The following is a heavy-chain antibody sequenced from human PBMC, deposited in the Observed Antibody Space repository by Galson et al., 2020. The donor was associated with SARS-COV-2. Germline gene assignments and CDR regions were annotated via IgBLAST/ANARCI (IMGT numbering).Heavy chain of an antibody. V-gene: IGHV3-66*01. J-gene: IGHJ4*02. CDR3: ARSDGMYYFDY. D-gene: IGHD2-21*02. Sequence: GESLKISCAASGFTVSSNYMSWVRQAPGKGLEWVSVIYSGGSTYYADSVKGRFTISRDNSKNTLYLQMNSLRAEYTAVNYCARSDGMYYFDYCGQGTLVTVSS. CDR2: IYSGGST. CDR1: GFTVSSNY.